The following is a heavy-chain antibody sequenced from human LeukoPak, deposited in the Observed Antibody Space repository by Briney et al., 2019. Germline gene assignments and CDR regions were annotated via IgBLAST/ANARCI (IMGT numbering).Heavy chain of an antibody. J-gene: IGHJ5*02. Sequence: GGSLRLSCAASGFAFSSYSMNWVRQAPGKGLEWVSSISSSSSYIYYADSVKGRFTISRDNAKNSLYLQMNSLRAEDTVVYYCASPNWFDPWGQGTLVTVSS. CDR2: ISSSSSYI. CDR1: GFAFSSYS. CDR3: ASPNWFDP. V-gene: IGHV3-21*01.